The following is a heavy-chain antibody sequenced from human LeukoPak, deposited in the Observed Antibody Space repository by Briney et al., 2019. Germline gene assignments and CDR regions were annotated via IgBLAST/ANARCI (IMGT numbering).Heavy chain of an antibody. CDR2: IYYSGST. V-gene: IGHV4-31*03. Sequence: SQTLSLTCTVSGGSIRSGDYSWDWIRQHPGKGLEWIGYIYYSGSTYYNPSLTSRVTMSVDTSKNQFSLKLSSVTAADTAIYYCARDHTETSSLNFRNYYYYGMDIWGQGTTVIVSS. CDR1: GGSIRSGDYS. J-gene: IGHJ6*02. D-gene: IGHD4-11*01. CDR3: ARDHTETSSLNFRNYYYYGMDI.